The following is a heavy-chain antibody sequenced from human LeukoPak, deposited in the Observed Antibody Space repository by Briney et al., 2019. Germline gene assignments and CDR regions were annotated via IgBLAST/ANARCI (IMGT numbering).Heavy chain of an antibody. J-gene: IGHJ4*02. CDR1: GFTFSSYW. Sequence: GGSLRLSCAASGFTFSSYWMSRVRQAPGKRLEWVANIKQDGSDKYYLDSVKGRFTISRANAKNSLYLQMDSLRAEDTAVYYCARPAIAGDFDYWGQGTLVTVSS. CDR3: ARPAIAGDFDY. V-gene: IGHV3-7*04. CDR2: IKQDGSDK. D-gene: IGHD6-13*01.